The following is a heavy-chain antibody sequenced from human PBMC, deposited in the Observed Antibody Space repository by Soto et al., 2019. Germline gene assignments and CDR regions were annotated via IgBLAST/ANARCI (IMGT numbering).Heavy chain of an antibody. D-gene: IGHD3-9*01. V-gene: IGHV5-51*01. J-gene: IGHJ3*02. CDR1: EYNFIHYL. CDR2: IYPGDSDT. Sequence: GESLNLSCKGFEYNFIHYLIGWVRQMPGKGLEWMGLIYPGDSDTSYSPSFQGQVTISVDKSISTAFLQWSSLKASDTAMYYCARRRYYDILTGSDAFDIWGQGTMVTVSS. CDR3: ARRRYYDILTGSDAFDI.